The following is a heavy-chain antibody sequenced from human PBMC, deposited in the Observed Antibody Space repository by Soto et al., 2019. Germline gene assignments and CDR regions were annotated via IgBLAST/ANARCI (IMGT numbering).Heavy chain of an antibody. Sequence: TLSLTCTVSGGSISSYYWSWIRQPPGKGLEWIGYIYYSGSTNYNPSLKSRVTISVDTSKNQFSLKLSSVTAADTAVYYCARSQGLALNWFDPWGQGTLVTVSS. CDR2: IYYSGST. V-gene: IGHV4-59*01. CDR3: ARSQGLALNWFDP. CDR1: GGSISSYY. J-gene: IGHJ5*02.